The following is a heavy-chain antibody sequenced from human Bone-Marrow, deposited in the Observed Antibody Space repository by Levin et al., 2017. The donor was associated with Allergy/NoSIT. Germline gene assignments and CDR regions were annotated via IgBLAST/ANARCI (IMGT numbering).Heavy chain of an antibody. J-gene: IGHJ6*02. CDR2: ISSGSSHI. Sequence: GGSLRLSCAASGLSFSNYDMNWVRQAPGKGLEWVSSISSGSSHIDYADSEKGRFTISRDNAKNSLYLQMNSLRLEDTAVYFCASWAMFYYDGSDFDYFYYGMDVWGQGTTVTVSS. V-gene: IGHV3-21*06. CDR3: ASWAMFYYDGSDFDYFYYGMDV. D-gene: IGHD3-16*01. CDR1: GLSFSNYD.